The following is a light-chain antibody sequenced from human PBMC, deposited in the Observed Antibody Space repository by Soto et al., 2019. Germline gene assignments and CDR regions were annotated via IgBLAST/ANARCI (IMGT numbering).Light chain of an antibody. V-gene: IGKV3-11*01. CDR1: QSVSRS. CDR3: QQPSNR. CDR2: DAS. J-gene: IGKJ4*01. Sequence: EIVLTQSPATLSLSPGDRAVLSCRASQSVSRSLTWYQHKPGQAPRLLIYDASTRATGIPRRFSGSGSGTDFTLTISILDPEDFAVHYCQQPSNRFGGGTKVEI.